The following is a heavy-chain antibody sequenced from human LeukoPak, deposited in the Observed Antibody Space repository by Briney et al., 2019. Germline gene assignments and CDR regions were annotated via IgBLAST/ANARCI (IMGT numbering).Heavy chain of an antibody. CDR2: IYYSGST. CDR3: ARESATVTTGSRYFDY. D-gene: IGHD4-17*01. CDR1: GGSISSSSYY. J-gene: IGHJ4*02. Sequence: SETLSLTCTVSGGSISSSSYYWGWIRQPPGKGLEWIGYIYYSGSTNYNPSLKSRVTISVDTSKNQFSLKLSSVTAADTAVYYCARESATVTTGSRYFDYWGQGTLVTVSS. V-gene: IGHV4-61*01.